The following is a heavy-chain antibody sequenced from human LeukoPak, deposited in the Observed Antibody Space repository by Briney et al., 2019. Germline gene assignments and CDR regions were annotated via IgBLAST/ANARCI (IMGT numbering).Heavy chain of an antibody. J-gene: IGHJ4*02. Sequence: SQTLSLTCTVSGGSISSGGYYWSWIRQPPGKGLEWIGYIYHSGSTYYNPSLKSRVTISVDRSKNQFSLKLSSVTAADTAVYYCARSFGVVNPPDYWGQGTLVTVSS. V-gene: IGHV4-30-2*01. CDR1: GGSISSGGYY. D-gene: IGHD3-3*01. CDR2: IYHSGST. CDR3: ARSFGVVNPPDY.